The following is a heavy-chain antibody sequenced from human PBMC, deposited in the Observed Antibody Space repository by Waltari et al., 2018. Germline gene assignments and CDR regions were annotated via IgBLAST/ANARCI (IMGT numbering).Heavy chain of an antibody. V-gene: IGHV4-38-2*01. CDR3: ASTPRVAYCGGDCYPGYFQH. CDR2: IYHSGST. Sequence: QVQLQESGPGLVKPSETLSLTCAVSGYSISSGYYWGWIRQPPGKGLEWIGSIYHSGSTYYNPSLKSRVTISVDTSKNQFSLKLSSVTAADTAVYYCASTPRVAYCGGDCYPGYFQHWGQGTLVTVSS. CDR1: GYSISSGYY. D-gene: IGHD2-21*01. J-gene: IGHJ1*01.